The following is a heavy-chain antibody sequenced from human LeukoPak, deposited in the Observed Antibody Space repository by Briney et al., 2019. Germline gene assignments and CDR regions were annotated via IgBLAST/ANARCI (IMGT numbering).Heavy chain of an antibody. CDR1: GGSISNYY. J-gene: IGHJ3*02. Sequence: PSETLSLTCTVSGGSISNYYWSWTRQPPGKGLEWIAYIYYTGSTNYNPSLKSRVTISVDTSKNQFSLKLSSVTAADTAVYYCARDQGDSSGYLSRDDAFDIWGQGTMVTVSS. D-gene: IGHD3-22*01. CDR3: ARDQGDSSGYLSRDDAFDI. V-gene: IGHV4-59*01. CDR2: IYYTGST.